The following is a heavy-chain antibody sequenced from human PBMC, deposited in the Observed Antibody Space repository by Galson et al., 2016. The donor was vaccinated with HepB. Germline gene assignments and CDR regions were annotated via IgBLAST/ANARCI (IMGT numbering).Heavy chain of an antibody. Sequence: SLRLSCAASGFTFTSYSMTWVRQAPGKGLDWVGNINRDGSETNYVDSVKGRFTISRDNAKNSLFLQMNSLRVVDTAVYYCTRGNLVGYWGQGTLVIVSS. D-gene: IGHD2-8*02. V-gene: IGHV3-7*01. CDR3: TRGNLVGY. CDR2: INRDGSET. J-gene: IGHJ4*02. CDR1: GFTFTSYS.